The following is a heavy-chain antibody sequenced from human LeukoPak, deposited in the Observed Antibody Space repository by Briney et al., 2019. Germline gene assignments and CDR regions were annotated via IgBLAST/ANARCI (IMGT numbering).Heavy chain of an antibody. D-gene: IGHD3-16*02. CDR2: IYYSGST. CDR1: GGSLSSYY. CDR3: ARASGYDYVWGSYRYTRQNLIFDY. V-gene: IGHV4-59*12. Sequence: PSETLSLTCTVSGGSLSSYYWSWIRQPPGKGLEWIGYIYYSGSTNYNPSLKSRVTISVDTSKNQFSLKLSSVTAADTAVYYCARASGYDYVWGSYRYTRQNLIFDYWGQGTLVTVSS. J-gene: IGHJ4*02.